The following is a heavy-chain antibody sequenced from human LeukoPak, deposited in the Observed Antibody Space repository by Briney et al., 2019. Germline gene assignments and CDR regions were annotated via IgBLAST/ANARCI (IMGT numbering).Heavy chain of an antibody. J-gene: IGHJ3*02. CDR3: ARRDDSSCYCYRAMVSGAFDI. V-gene: IGHV3-11*04. D-gene: IGHD3-22*01. Sequence: GGSLRLSCAVSGFTFSVYYMSWIRQAPGKGLEWVSYISSSGYTIYYADSVKGRFPIHREHAKNSLYLQMNRLSDEDSPVYFWARRDDSSCYCYRAMVSGAFDIWGQGTMVTVSS. CDR1: GFTFSVYY. CDR2: ISSSGYTI.